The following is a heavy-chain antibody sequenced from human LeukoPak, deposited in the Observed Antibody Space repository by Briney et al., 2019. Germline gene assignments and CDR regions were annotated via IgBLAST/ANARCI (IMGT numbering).Heavy chain of an antibody. J-gene: IGHJ5*02. D-gene: IGHD4-17*01. CDR3: AREALRPSRWFDP. V-gene: IGHV4-30-4*01. Sequence: PSETLSLTCTVSGGSISSGDYYWSWIRQPPGKGLEWIGYIYYSGSTYYNPSLKSRVTISVDTSNNQFSLKLSSVTAADTAVYYCAREALRPSRWFDPWGQGTLVTVSP. CDR2: IYYSGST. CDR1: GGSISSGDYY.